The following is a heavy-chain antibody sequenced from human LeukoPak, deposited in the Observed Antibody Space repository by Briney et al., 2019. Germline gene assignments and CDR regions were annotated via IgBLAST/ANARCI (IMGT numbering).Heavy chain of an antibody. CDR1: GFTFSSYA. J-gene: IGHJ3*02. CDR3: ARFETCTSTTCDDTFDI. Sequence: PGGSLRLSCAASGFTFSSYAMSWVRQAPGKGLEWVSTISGSAGSTYYADSVKGRFTISRDNSKNTLYLQMNSLRAEDTAVYYCARFETCTSTTCDDTFDIWGQGTTVTVSS. V-gene: IGHV3-23*01. CDR2: ISGSAGST. D-gene: IGHD2-2*01.